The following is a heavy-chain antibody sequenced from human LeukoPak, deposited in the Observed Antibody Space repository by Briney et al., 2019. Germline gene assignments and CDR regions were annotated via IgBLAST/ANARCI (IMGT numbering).Heavy chain of an antibody. J-gene: IGHJ4*02. D-gene: IGHD6-13*01. Sequence: PGGSLRLSCAASGFTFDDYAMHWVRQAPGKGLEWVSLIIWDGGSTYYADSVKGRFTISRDNSKNSLYLQMNSLRAEDTALYYCAKGRSSSWYYFDYWGQGTLVTVSS. CDR3: AKGRSSSWYYFDY. V-gene: IGHV3-43D*03. CDR1: GFTFDDYA. CDR2: IIWDGGST.